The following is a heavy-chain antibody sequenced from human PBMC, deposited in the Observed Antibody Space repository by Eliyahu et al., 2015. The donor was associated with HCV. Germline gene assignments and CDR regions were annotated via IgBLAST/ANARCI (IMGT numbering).Heavy chain of an antibody. CDR1: GFTFXXYN. J-gene: IGHJ4*02. Sequence: EVQLVESGGGLVKPGGSLRLSCVAXGFTFXXYNMPWVRQAPGKGVGWVSGISSDSSSYSYTYYADSVKGRFTISRDNAKNSLFLQMSSLRAEDTAVYFCARPFTNDYGDFHYWGQGTQVTVSS. CDR3: ARPFTNDYGDFHY. V-gene: IGHV3-21*01. CDR2: ISSDSSSYSYT. D-gene: IGHD4-17*01.